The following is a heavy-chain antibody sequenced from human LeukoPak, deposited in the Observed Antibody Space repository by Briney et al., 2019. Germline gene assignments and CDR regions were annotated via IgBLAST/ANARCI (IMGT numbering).Heavy chain of an antibody. Sequence: GGSLRLSCAASGFTFSSYAMSWVRQAPGKGLEWVSAISGSGGSTYYADSVKGRFTISRDNSKNTLYLQMNSLRAEDTAVYYCAKVGDYYGSGSYYTGAFDIWGQGTMVTVS. CDR1: GFTFSSYA. J-gene: IGHJ3*02. D-gene: IGHD3-10*01. V-gene: IGHV3-23*01. CDR2: ISGSGGST. CDR3: AKVGDYYGSGSYYTGAFDI.